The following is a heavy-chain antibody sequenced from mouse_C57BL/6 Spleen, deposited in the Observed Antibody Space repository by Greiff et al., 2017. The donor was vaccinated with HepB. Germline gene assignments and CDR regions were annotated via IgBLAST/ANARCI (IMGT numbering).Heavy chain of an antibody. Sequence: EVQVVESEGGLVQPGSSMKLSCTASGFTFSDYYMAWVRQVPEKGLEWVANINYDGSSTYYLDSLKSRFIISRDNAKNILYLQMSRLKSEDTATYYCARDEGGYFDVWGTGTTVTVSS. J-gene: IGHJ1*03. CDR2: INYDGSST. CDR3: ARDEGGYFDV. V-gene: IGHV5-16*01. CDR1: GFTFSDYY.